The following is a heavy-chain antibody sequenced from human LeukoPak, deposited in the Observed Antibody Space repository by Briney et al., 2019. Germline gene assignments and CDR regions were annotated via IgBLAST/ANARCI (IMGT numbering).Heavy chain of an antibody. CDR2: VDAGATST. CDR3: VRGRLLRSMKYFDS. J-gene: IGHJ4*02. V-gene: IGHV3-48*03. CDR1: GFPVNKYE. Sequence: PGGSLRLSCAASGFPVNKYEIHWVRQAPGKGLEWISYVDAGATSTNYADSVWGRFTLSRDNAQNFVHLQMSSLRDEDTAVYYCVRGRLLRSMKYFDSWGQGVQVTVSS. D-gene: IGHD2-15*01.